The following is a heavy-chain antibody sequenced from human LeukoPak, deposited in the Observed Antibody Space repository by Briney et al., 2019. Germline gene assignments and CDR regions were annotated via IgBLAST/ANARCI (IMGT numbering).Heavy chain of an antibody. CDR2: IHRNGGST. CDR1: GFTSDDYG. V-gene: IGHV3-20*01. CDR3: ARGNSNFDY. D-gene: IGHD3-10*01. J-gene: IGHJ4*02. Sequence: GGSLRLSCAASGFTSDDYGMSWVRQAPGKGLEWVSGIHRNGGSTGYADSVKGRFTISRDTAKNSLYLRMNSLRAEDTALYHCARGNSNFDYWGQGTLVTVSS.